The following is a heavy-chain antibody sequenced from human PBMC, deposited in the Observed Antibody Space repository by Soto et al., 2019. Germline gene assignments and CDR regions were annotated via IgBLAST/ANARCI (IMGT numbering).Heavy chain of an antibody. CDR2: IYYSGST. CDR1: GGSISSGGYY. CDR3: ATVRPRLYYFDY. Sequence: SETLSLTCTVSGGSISSGGYYWSWIRQHPGKGLEWIGYIYYSGSTYYNPSLKSRVTISVDTSKNQFSLKLSSVTAADTAVYYCATVRPRLYYFDYWGQGTLVTVSS. D-gene: IGHD3-10*01. V-gene: IGHV4-31*03. J-gene: IGHJ4*02.